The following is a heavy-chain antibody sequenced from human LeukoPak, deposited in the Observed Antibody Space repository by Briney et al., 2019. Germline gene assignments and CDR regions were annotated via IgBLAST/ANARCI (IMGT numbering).Heavy chain of an antibody. CDR3: AKSGYNRFDY. J-gene: IGHJ4*02. V-gene: IGHV3-23*01. Sequence: GGSLRLSCAASGFTFSSYAMIWVRQAPGKGLEWVSNISGSGSGGSTYYADSVKGRFTISRDNSKNTLYLQMNSLRAEDTAVYYCAKSGYNRFDYWGQGTLVTVSS. CDR1: GFTFSSYA. D-gene: IGHD5-24*01. CDR2: ISGSGSGGST.